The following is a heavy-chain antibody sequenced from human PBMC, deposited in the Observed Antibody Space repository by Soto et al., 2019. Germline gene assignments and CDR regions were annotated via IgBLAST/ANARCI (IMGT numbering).Heavy chain of an antibody. Sequence: QVQLVQSGAEVKKPGASVKVSCKASGYTFTGYYMHWVRQAPGQGLEWMGWINPNSGGTNYAQKFQGGVTMTRDTSISTAYMELSRLRSDDTAVYYCARDPMYYYDRAGRGMDVWGQGTTVTVSS. CDR1: GYTFTGYY. CDR3: ARDPMYYYDRAGRGMDV. CDR2: INPNSGGT. V-gene: IGHV1-2*02. J-gene: IGHJ6*02. D-gene: IGHD3-22*01.